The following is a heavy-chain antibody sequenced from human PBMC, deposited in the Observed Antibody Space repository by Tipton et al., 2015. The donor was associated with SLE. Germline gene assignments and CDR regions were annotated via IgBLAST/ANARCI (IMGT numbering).Heavy chain of an antibody. CDR2: INHSGST. CDR3: ARVYSSSWYPADAFDI. V-gene: IGHV4-34*01. D-gene: IGHD6-13*01. J-gene: IGHJ3*02. CDR1: GGSFSGYY. Sequence: TLSLTCAVYGGSFSGYYWNWIRQPPGKGLEWIGEINHSGSTNYNPSLKSRVTISVDTSKNQFSLKLSSVTAADTAVYYCARVYSSSWYPADAFDIWGQGTMVTVSS.